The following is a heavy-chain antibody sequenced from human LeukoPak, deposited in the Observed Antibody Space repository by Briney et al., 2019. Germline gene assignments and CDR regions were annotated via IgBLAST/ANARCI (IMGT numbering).Heavy chain of an antibody. J-gene: IGHJ4*02. CDR3: AKVGSIAAAGPDSDY. Sequence: SVKVSCKASGGTFSSYAISWVRQAPGQGLEWMGGIIPIFGTANYAQKFQGRVTITADESTSTAYMELSSLRSEDTAVYYCAKVGSIAAAGPDSDYWGQGTLVTVSS. V-gene: IGHV1-69*13. CDR2: IIPIFGTA. CDR1: GGTFSSYA. D-gene: IGHD6-13*01.